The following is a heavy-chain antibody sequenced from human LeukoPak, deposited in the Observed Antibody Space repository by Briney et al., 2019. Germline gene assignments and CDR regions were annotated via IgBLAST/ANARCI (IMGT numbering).Heavy chain of an antibody. CDR2: IYYSGST. Sequence: SETLSLTCTVSSGSISSHYWSWIRQPPGKGLEGIGYIYYSGSTDYNPSLKSRVTISVDTSMNQFSLKLSSVTAADTAVYYCARGPHYHDSSGYSPYYYYYMVVWGKGTTVTVSS. V-gene: IGHV4-59*11. J-gene: IGHJ6*03. CDR1: SGSISSHY. CDR3: ARGPHYHDSSGYSPYYYYYMVV. D-gene: IGHD3-22*01.